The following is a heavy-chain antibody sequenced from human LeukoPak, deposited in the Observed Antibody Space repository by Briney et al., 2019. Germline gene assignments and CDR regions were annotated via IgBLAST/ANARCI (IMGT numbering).Heavy chain of an antibody. CDR3: ARDYYDSSGYDNYFDY. CDR2: IYTSGST. D-gene: IGHD3-22*01. CDR1: GGSISSGSYY. J-gene: IGHJ4*02. V-gene: IGHV4-61*02. Sequence: SETLSLTCTASGGSISSGSYYWSWIRQPAGKGMEWIGRIYTSGSTNYNPSLKSRVTISVDTPKNQFSLKLSSVTAADTAVYYCARDYYDSSGYDNYFDYWGQGTLVTVSS.